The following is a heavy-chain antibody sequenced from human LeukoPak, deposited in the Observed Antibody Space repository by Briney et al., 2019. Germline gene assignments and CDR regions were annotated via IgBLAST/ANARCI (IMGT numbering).Heavy chain of an antibody. CDR3: ARDTRGSYNYYYYMDV. D-gene: IGHD1-26*01. V-gene: IGHV3-30*04. CDR2: ISYDGSDK. CDR1: GFIFSSYA. J-gene: IGHJ6*03. Sequence: GGSLRLSCAASGFIFSSYAMHWVRQAPGKGLEWVAVISYDGSDKYCAESVKGRFTFSRDNSNNTLYLQMNSLRAEDTAVYYCARDTRGSYNYYYYMDVWGKGTTVTVSS.